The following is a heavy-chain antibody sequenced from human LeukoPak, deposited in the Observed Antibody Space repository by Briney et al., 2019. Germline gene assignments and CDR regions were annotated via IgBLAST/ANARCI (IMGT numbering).Heavy chain of an antibody. CDR1: GFTFSSYG. V-gene: IGHV3-30*18. Sequence: GGSLRLSCAASGFTFSSYGMHWVRQAPGKGLEWVAVISYDGSNKYYADSVKGRFTISRDNSKNTLYLQMNSLRAEDTAVYYCAKSDSSGYYYGFSGDYWGQGTLVTVSS. CDR2: ISYDGSNK. D-gene: IGHD3-22*01. CDR3: AKSDSSGYYYGFSGDY. J-gene: IGHJ4*02.